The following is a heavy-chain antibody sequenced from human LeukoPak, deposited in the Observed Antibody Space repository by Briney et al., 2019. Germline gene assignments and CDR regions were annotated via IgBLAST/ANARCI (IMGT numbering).Heavy chain of an antibody. D-gene: IGHD1-26*01. V-gene: IGHV5-51*01. CDR1: GYSFTSYW. J-gene: IGHJ4*02. Sequence: GESLKISCKGSGYSFTSYWIGWVRQMPGKGLEWMGIIYPGDSDTRYSPSFQGQVTISADKSISTAYLQWSSLKASDTAMYYCAGLIPVGATVYYFDYWGQGTLVTVSS. CDR3: AGLIPVGATVYYFDY. CDR2: IYPGDSDT.